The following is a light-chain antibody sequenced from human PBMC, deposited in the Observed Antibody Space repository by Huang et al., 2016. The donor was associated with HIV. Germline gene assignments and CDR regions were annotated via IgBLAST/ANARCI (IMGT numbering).Light chain of an antibody. Sequence: EIMLTQSPITLSVSPGERAVLSCRASQHIGTDLAWYQQRPGQAPRPLIYDSFTRAIGVPSRFSGSGSGADFTLSISGLQSEDFAVYYCQQYDDWPRTFGQGTKLEI. J-gene: IGKJ1*01. CDR3: QQYDDWPRT. CDR2: DSF. V-gene: IGKV3-15*01. CDR1: QHIGTD.